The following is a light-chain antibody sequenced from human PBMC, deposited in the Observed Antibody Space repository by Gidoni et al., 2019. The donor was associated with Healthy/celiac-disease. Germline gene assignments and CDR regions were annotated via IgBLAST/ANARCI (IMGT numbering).Light chain of an antibody. CDR1: QSVSSSY. Sequence: EIVLTQSPGTLSLSPGESATLSCRASQSVSSSYLAWYQQKPGQAPRLLIYGASSRATGIPDRFRGSGSGTDFTLTISRLEPEDFAVYYCQQVQTFGQGTKVEIK. CDR3: QQVQT. J-gene: IGKJ1*01. V-gene: IGKV3-20*01. CDR2: GAS.